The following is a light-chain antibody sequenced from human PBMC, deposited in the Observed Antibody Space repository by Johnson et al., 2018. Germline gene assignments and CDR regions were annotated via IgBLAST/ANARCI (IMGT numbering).Light chain of an antibody. CDR2: ENN. Sequence: QSVLTQPPSVSAAPGQKVTISCSGSSSNIGNNYVSWYQQLPGTAPKLLIYENNKRPSVIPDRFSGSKSGTSATLGITGLQTGDEADYYSGTWDSSLSAGNVFGTGTKVTVL. CDR3: GTWDSSLSAGNV. V-gene: IGLV1-51*02. CDR1: SSNIGNNY. J-gene: IGLJ1*01.